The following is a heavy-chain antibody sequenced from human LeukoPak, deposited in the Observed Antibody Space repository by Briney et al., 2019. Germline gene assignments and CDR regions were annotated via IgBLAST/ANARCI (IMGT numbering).Heavy chain of an antibody. CDR1: GFTFSSYA. Sequence: PGGSLRLSCAASGFTFSSYAMSWVRQAPGKGLEWVSAISGSGGSTYYAASVKGRFAISRDNSKNTLYLQMNSLRAEDTAVYYCAKDRSYYYGSGSYYILDYWGQGTLVTVSS. V-gene: IGHV3-23*01. CDR3: AKDRSYYYGSGSYYILDY. J-gene: IGHJ4*02. CDR2: ISGSGGST. D-gene: IGHD3-10*01.